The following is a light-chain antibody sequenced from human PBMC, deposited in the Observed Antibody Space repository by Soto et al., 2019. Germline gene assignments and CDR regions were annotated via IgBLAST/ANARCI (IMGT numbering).Light chain of an antibody. CDR3: QQRCNSRGWT. CDR2: DAS. CDR1: QSVSSY. Sequence: ENWVRQFPATPSLCSGEKDTPSFRALQSVSSYLAWYQQKPGQAPRLLIYDASNRATGIPARFSGSGSGTDFTLTISSLEPEDFAVYYCQQRCNSRGWTFGPGTKV. V-gene: IGKV3-11*01. J-gene: IGKJ1*01.